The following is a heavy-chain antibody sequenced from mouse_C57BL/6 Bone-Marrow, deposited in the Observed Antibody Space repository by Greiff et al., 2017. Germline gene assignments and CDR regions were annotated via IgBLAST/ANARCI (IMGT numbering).Heavy chain of an antibody. CDR3: ERRYYYGSSYCWLAY. CDR2: INPYNGGT. CDR1: GYTFTDYY. Sequence: EVKLVESGPVLVKPGASVKMSCKASGYTFTDYYMNWVKQSHGKSLEWIGVINPYNGGTSYNQKFKGKATLTVDKSSSTANMELKSLTSEDSAVYYCERRYYYGSSYCWLAYWDQGTLVTVSA. J-gene: IGHJ3*01. D-gene: IGHD1-1*01. V-gene: IGHV1-19*01.